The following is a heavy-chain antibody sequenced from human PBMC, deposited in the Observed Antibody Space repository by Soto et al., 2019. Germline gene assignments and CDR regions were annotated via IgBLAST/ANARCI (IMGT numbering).Heavy chain of an antibody. J-gene: IGHJ6*02. D-gene: IGHD4-17*01. Sequence: QVQLVESGGGVVQPGRSLRLSCAASGFTFSSYGMHWVRQAPGKGLEWVAVIWYDGSNKYYADSVKGRFTISRDNSKNTLYLKMNSLRAEDTAVYYCARATVTTIIYGMDVWGQGTTVTVSS. CDR3: ARATVTTIIYGMDV. V-gene: IGHV3-33*01. CDR2: IWYDGSNK. CDR1: GFTFSSYG.